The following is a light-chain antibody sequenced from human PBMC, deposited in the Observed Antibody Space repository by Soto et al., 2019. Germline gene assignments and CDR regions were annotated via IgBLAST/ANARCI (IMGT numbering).Light chain of an antibody. CDR2: DVS. CDR1: SSDVGGYNY. J-gene: IGLJ2*01. V-gene: IGLV2-14*01. CDR3: SSYTSSSTDVV. Sequence: QSALTQPASVSGSPGQSITISCTGTSSDVGGYNYVSWYQQHPGKAPKLMIYDVSNRPSGVSNRFSGSKSGNTASLTISGLQADDEADYYCSSYTSSSTDVVFGGGTHLTVL.